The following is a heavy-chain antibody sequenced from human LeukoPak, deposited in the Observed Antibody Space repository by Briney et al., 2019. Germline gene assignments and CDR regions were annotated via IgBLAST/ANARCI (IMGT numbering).Heavy chain of an antibody. Sequence: GGSLRLSCIASGFTVSSNYMTWVRQAPGKGLVWVSHINSDGSWTGYADSVKGRFTISKDNAKNTVSLQMNNLRAEDTAVYYCVTFYETCWGRGTLVTVSS. CDR3: VTFYETC. CDR1: GFTVSSNY. V-gene: IGHV3-74*01. D-gene: IGHD2/OR15-2a*01. CDR2: INSDGSWT. J-gene: IGHJ4*02.